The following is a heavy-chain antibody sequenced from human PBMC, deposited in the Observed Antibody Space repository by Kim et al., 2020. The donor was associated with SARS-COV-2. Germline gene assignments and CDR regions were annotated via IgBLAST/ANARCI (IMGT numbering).Heavy chain of an antibody. J-gene: IGHJ4*02. V-gene: IGHV4-39*01. D-gene: IGHD5-12*01. Sequence: SETLSLTCTVSGGSISSSSYYWGWIRQPPGKGLEWIGSIYYSGSTYYNPSLKSRVTISVDTSKNQFSLKLSSVTAADTAVYYCARHVLSGYDLFHYWGQGTLVTVSS. CDR2: IYYSGST. CDR3: ARHVLSGYDLFHY. CDR1: GGSISSSSYY.